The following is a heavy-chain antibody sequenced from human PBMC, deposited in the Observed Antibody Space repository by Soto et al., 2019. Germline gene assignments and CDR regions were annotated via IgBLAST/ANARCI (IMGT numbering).Heavy chain of an antibody. D-gene: IGHD3-3*01. CDR2: INHSGST. Sequence: SETLSLTCAVYGGSFSGYYWSWIRQPPGKGLEWIGEINHSGSTNYNPSLKSRVTISVDTSKNQFSLKLSSVTAADTAVYYCARVLSYYEFWSGHSKPRVNWFDPWGQGTLVTVS. CDR3: ARVLSYYEFWSGHSKPRVNWFDP. CDR1: GGSFSGYY. V-gene: IGHV4-34*01. J-gene: IGHJ5*02.